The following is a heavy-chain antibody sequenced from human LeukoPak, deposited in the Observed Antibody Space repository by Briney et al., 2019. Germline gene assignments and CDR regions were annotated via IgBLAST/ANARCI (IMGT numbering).Heavy chain of an antibody. V-gene: IGHV3-30-3*01. CDR2: ISYDGSNK. CDR3: ARDYGSGIAGWFDP. Sequence: GGSLRLSCAASGFTFSSYAMHWVRQAPGKGLEWVAVISYDGSNKYYADSVKGRFTVSRDNSKNTLYLQMNSLRAEDTAVYYCARDYGSGIAGWFDPWGQGTLVTVSS. CDR1: GFTFSSYA. J-gene: IGHJ5*02. D-gene: IGHD3-10*01.